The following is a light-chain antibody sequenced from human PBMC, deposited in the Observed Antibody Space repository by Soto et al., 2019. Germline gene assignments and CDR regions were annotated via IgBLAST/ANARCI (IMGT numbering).Light chain of an antibody. CDR2: EAS. CDR1: QDISNY. Sequence: DIQMTQSPSSLSASVGDRVTITCQASQDISNYLNWYQQKAGKAPKLLIYEASNLERGVPSRFSGSGSGTDFTFTISSLQPEDIATYYCQQSDDLPPITFGQGTRLELK. J-gene: IGKJ5*01. V-gene: IGKV1-33*01. CDR3: QQSDDLPPIT.